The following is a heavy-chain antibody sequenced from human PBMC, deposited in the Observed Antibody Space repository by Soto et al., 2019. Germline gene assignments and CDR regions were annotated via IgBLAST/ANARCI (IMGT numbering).Heavy chain of an antibody. CDR1: GFTFSKCG. V-gene: IGHV3-30*18. CDR3: AKVDTIILVGSDAFDI. J-gene: IGHJ3*02. D-gene: IGHD3-22*01. Sequence: QVQLVESGGGVVQPGRSLRLSCAASGFTFSKCGMHWVRQAPGKGLEWVAVISYDGSNEYYADSVKGRFTISRDNSNNPLYLQMNSLRDEDTAVYYCAKVDTIILVGSDAFDIWGQGAMVTVSS. CDR2: ISYDGSNE.